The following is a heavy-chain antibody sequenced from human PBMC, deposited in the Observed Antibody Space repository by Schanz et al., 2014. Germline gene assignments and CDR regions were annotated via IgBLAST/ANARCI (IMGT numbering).Heavy chain of an antibody. Sequence: EVQLVESGGGLVKPGRSLRLSCTTSGFTFGDYAMSWFRQAPGKGLEWVGFIRSKAYGGTTEYAASVKGRFTISRDDSKSIAYLQMNSLKTEDTAVYYCTGWNGYQLLYPARRGQGTLVTVSS. V-gene: IGHV3-49*05. J-gene: IGHJ4*02. CDR2: IRSKAYGGTT. D-gene: IGHD2-2*02. CDR1: GFTFGDYA. CDR3: TGWNGYQLLYPAR.